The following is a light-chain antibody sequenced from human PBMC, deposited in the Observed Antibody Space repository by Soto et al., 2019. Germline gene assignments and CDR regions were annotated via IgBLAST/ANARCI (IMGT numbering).Light chain of an antibody. CDR2: MGF. J-gene: IGKJ2*01. CDR3: MQSLQTSYT. Sequence: DIVMTQSPLSLPVNPGEPASISCRSSQSLLHRNGYTYLDWYLQKPGQSPQLLIYMGFNRASGVPDRFSGSGSGTDFTLKISRVEAEDVGVYYCMQSLQTSYTFGQGTKLEIK. CDR1: QSLLHRNGYTY. V-gene: IGKV2-28*01.